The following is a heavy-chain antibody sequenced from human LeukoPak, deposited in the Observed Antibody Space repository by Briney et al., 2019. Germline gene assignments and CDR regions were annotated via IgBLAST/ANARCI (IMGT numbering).Heavy chain of an antibody. CDR3: TTTPTGDWNAFHF. V-gene: IGHV1-8*01. J-gene: IGHJ3*01. D-gene: IGHD3/OR15-3a*01. CDR2: MNPNNDNT. Sequence: ASVKVSCKASEYTFINYDINWVRQATGQGLEWMGWMNPNNDNTGLAQKFQGRITMTTSTSISTVYMELSGLTSEDTAVYYCTTTPTGDWNAFHFWGQGTMVVVSS. CDR1: EYTFINYD.